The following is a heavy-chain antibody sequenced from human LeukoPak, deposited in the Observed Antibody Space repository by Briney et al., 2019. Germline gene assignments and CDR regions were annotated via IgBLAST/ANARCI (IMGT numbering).Heavy chain of an antibody. CDR2: ISAYNGNT. V-gene: IGHV1-18*01. CDR1: GYTFTSYG. D-gene: IGHD3-3*01. Sequence: ASVKVSCKASGYTFTSYGISWVRRAPGQGLEWMGWISAYNGNTNYAQKLQGRVTMTTDTSTSTAYMELRSLRSDDTAVYYCARDLIRGESYDFWSGSREYNWFDPWGQGTLVTVSS. J-gene: IGHJ5*02. CDR3: ARDLIRGESYDFWSGSREYNWFDP.